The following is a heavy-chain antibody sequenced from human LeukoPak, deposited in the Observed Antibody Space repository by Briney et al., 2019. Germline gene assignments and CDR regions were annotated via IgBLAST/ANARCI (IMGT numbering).Heavy chain of an antibody. J-gene: IGHJ4*02. CDR3: ARVTRYALVDY. V-gene: IGHV1-69*06. D-gene: IGHD1-1*01. CDR1: GYTFSNYG. CDR2: IIPIFGTA. Sequence: SVKVSCKASGYTFSNYGISWVRQAPGQGLEWMGGIIPIFGTANYAQKFQGRVTITADKSTSTAYMELSSLRSEDTAVYYCARVTRYALVDYWGQGTLVTVSS.